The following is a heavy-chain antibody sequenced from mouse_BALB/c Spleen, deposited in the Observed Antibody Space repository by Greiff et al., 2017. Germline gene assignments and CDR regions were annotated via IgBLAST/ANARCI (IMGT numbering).Heavy chain of an antibody. CDR2: ISSGSSTI. V-gene: IGHV5-17*02. CDR1: GFTFSSFG. Sequence: EVMLVESGGDLVKPGGSLKLSCAASGFTFSSFGMHWVRQAPEKGLEWVAYISSGSSTIYYADTVKGRFTISRDNPKNTLFLQMTSLRSEDTAMYYCARAFYDGYYDYWGQGTTLTVSS. CDR3: ARAFYDGYYDY. J-gene: IGHJ2*01. D-gene: IGHD2-3*01.